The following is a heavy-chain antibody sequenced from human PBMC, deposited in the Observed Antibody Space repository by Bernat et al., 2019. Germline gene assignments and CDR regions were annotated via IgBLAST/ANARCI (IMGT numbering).Heavy chain of an antibody. CDR3: ARDYTLRFLEWLFRY. Sequence: QVQLVESGGGVVQPGRSLRLSCAASGFTFSSYGMHWVRQAPGKGLEWVAVISYDGSNKYYADSVKGRFTISRDNSKNTLYLQMNSLRAEDTAVYYCARDYTLRFLEWLFRYWGQGTLVTVSS. J-gene: IGHJ4*02. D-gene: IGHD3-3*01. CDR1: GFTFSSYG. V-gene: IGHV3-30*03. CDR2: ISYDGSNK.